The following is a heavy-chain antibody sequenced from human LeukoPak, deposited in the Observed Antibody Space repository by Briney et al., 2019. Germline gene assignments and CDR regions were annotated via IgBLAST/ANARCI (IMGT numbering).Heavy chain of an antibody. CDR3: AKRVWSGYSPLDY. V-gene: IGHV3-23*01. CDR1: GFTFSGYA. Sequence: GGSLRLSCAASGFTFSGYAMSWVRQAPGKGLEWVSAISGSGGSTYYADSVKGRFTISRDNSKNTLYLQMNSLRAEDTAVYYCAKRVWSGYSPLDYWGQGTLVTVSS. D-gene: IGHD3-3*01. CDR2: ISGSGGST. J-gene: IGHJ4*02.